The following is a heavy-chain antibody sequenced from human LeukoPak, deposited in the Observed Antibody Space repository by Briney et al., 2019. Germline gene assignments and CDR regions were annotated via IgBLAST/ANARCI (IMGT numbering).Heavy chain of an antibody. CDR1: GYTFTGYG. Sequence: ASVTVSCTASGYTFTGYGISWVRQAPGQGLEWMGWISAYNGNTNYAQKLQDRVTITWDTSASTAYMELSSLRSEDTAMYYCARDDSSGYSFDFWGQGTLVTVSS. CDR3: ARDDSSGYSFDF. J-gene: IGHJ4*02. D-gene: IGHD3-22*01. V-gene: IGHV1-18*01. CDR2: ISAYNGNT.